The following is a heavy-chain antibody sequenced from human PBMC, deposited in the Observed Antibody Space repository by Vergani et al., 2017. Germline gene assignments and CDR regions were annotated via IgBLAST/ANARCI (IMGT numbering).Heavy chain of an antibody. Sequence: QLQLQESGPGLVRPSETLSLTCTVSGGSISTSDYYWGWIRQPPGKGLEWIGSIYYSGSTYYNPSLKSRVTISVDTSKNQFSLKVNSVTAADTAVYYCARRTMVRGVIGFWFDPWGQGTLVTVSS. CDR3: ARRTMVRGVIGFWFDP. CDR2: IYYSGST. V-gene: IGHV4-39*01. J-gene: IGHJ5*02. D-gene: IGHD3-10*01. CDR1: GGSISTSDYY.